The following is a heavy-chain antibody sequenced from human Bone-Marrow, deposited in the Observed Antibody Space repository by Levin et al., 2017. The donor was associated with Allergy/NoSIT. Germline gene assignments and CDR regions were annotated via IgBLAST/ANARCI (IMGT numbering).Heavy chain of an antibody. D-gene: IGHD3-22*01. V-gene: IGHV3-33*01. CDR1: GFTFSSYG. CDR3: ARVHLYDSSGYCPDY. J-gene: IGHJ4*02. Sequence: PGGSLRLSCAASGFTFSSYGMHWVRQAPGKGLEWVAVIWYDGSNKYYADSVKGRFTISRDNSKNTLYLQMNSLRAEDTAVYYCARVHLYDSSGYCPDYWGQGTLVTVSS. CDR2: IWYDGSNK.